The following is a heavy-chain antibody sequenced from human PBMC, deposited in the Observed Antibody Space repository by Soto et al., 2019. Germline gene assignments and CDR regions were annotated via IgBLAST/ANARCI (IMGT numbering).Heavy chain of an antibody. J-gene: IGHJ4*02. V-gene: IGHV5-51*01. Sequence: PGESLKISCKGSGYSFTSYWIGWVRQMPGKGLEWMGIIYPGDSDTRYSPSFQGQVTISADKSISTAYLQWSSLKASDTAMYYCARARYYYDSSGYPKPYYFDYWGQGTLVTVYS. D-gene: IGHD3-22*01. CDR3: ARARYYYDSSGYPKPYYFDY. CDR1: GYSFTSYW. CDR2: IYPGDSDT.